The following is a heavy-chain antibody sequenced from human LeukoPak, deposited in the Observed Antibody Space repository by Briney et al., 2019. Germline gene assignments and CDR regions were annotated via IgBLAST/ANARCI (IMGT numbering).Heavy chain of an antibody. J-gene: IGHJ4*02. CDR3: RSWFGEYFDY. CDR2: INPNSGGT. CDR1: GYTFTSYG. Sequence: ASVKVSCKTSGYTFTSYGITWVRQAPGQGLEWVGWINPNSGGTNYAQKFQGRVTMTRDTSISTAYMELSRLRSDDTAVYYCRSWFGEYFDYWGQGTLVTVSS. V-gene: IGHV1-2*02. D-gene: IGHD3-10*01.